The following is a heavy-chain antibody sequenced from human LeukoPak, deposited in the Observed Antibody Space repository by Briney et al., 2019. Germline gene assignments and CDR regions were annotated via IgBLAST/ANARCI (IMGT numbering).Heavy chain of an antibody. CDR1: GFTVSSNY. CDR3: AGLYGSGSYNY. V-gene: IGHV3-21*01. CDR2: ISSSSSYI. J-gene: IGHJ4*02. Sequence: GGSLRLSCAASGFTVSSNYMSWVRQAPGKGLEWVSSISSSSSYIYYADSVKGRFTISRDNAKNSLYLQMNSLRAEDTAVYYCAGLYGSGSYNYWGQGTLVTVSS. D-gene: IGHD3-10*01.